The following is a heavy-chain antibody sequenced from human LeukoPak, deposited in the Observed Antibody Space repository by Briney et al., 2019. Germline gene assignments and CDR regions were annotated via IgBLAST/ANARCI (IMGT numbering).Heavy chain of an antibody. Sequence: PGGSLRLSCAASGFTFSSYSMNWVRQAPGRGLEWVSSISSSSSYIYYADSVKGRFTISRDNAKNSLYLQMNSLRAEDTAVYYCARASLVRGVILDYWGQGTLVTVSS. CDR2: ISSSSSYI. J-gene: IGHJ4*02. CDR3: ARASLVRGVILDY. D-gene: IGHD3-10*01. CDR1: GFTFSSYS. V-gene: IGHV3-21*01.